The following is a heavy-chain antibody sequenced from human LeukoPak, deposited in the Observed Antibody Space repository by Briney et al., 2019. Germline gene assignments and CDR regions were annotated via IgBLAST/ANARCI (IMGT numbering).Heavy chain of an antibody. D-gene: IGHD6-19*01. Sequence: GGSLRLSCAASGFAFNVYAMSWLRQPPGKGLEWVSTINANSGTTSYAASVRGRFSISRDNSKSTLYLQLSTLGADDTATYYCAKPISGGLAVTADWFHPWGQGTLVVVSS. V-gene: IGHV3-23*01. J-gene: IGHJ5*01. CDR1: GFAFNVYA. CDR3: AKPISGGLAVTADWFHP. CDR2: INANSGTT.